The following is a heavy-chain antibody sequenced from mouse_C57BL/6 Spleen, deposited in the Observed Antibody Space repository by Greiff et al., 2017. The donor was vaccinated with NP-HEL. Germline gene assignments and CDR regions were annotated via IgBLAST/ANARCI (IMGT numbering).Heavy chain of an antibody. Sequence: EVQLQQSGAELVRPGASVKLSCTASGFNIKDYYMHWVKQRPEQGLEWIGRIDPEDGDTEYAPKFQGKATMTADTSSNTAYLQLSSLTSEDTAVYYCTPYDYDRGAWFAYWGQGTLVTVSA. CDR3: TPYDYDRGAWFAY. CDR1: GFNIKDYY. D-gene: IGHD2-4*01. J-gene: IGHJ3*01. V-gene: IGHV14-1*01. CDR2: IDPEDGDT.